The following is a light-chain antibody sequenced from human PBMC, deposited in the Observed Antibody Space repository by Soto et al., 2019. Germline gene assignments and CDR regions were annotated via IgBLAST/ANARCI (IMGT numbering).Light chain of an antibody. CDR3: QQSYSTLWT. J-gene: IGKJ1*01. Sequence: DIQMTQSPSSLSASVGDRVTITCRSSQSISSYLNWYHQKPGKAPKLLIYAASSLQSGVPSRFSGSGSGTDFTLTISSLQPEDFATYSCQQSYSTLWTFGQGTKVEIK. CDR1: QSISSY. CDR2: AAS. V-gene: IGKV1-39*01.